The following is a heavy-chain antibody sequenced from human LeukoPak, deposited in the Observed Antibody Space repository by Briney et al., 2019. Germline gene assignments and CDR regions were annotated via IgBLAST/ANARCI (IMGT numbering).Heavy chain of an antibody. CDR2: ISGSGGST. V-gene: IGHV3-23*01. CDR1: GFTFSNYG. J-gene: IGHJ4*02. Sequence: GGSLRLSCAASGFTFSNYGMSWVRQAPGKGLEWVSGISGSGGSTYSADSVKGRFSISRDNSKNTLYLQMNSLSPEDTAVYYCARGGTGHYYASGTYYQSYYFDYWGQGSLVTVSS. D-gene: IGHD3-10*01. CDR3: ARGGTGHYYASGTYYQSYYFDY.